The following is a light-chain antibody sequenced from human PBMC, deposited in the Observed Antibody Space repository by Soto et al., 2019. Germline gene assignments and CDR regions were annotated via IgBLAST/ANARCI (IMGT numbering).Light chain of an antibody. CDR1: QSISYS. CDR3: QQYENLPT. Sequence: DIQMTQSPSSLSASVGESVTFTCRASQSISYSLNWFQQKPGKAPKVLIYAASNLEAGVPSRFRGSGSGTDFTFTISRLQPEDIATYYCQQYENLPTFGQGTRLEIK. J-gene: IGKJ5*01. CDR2: AAS. V-gene: IGKV1-33*01.